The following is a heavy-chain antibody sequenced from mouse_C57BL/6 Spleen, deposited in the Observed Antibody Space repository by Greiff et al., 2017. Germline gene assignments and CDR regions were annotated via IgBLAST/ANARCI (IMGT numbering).Heavy chain of an antibody. V-gene: IGHV1-69*01. Sequence: QVQLQQPGAELMMPGASVKVSCKASGYTFSSYWMHWVKQRPGQGLEWIGEIDPSDSNTNYNQKFKGKSTLTVDKSSSTAYMQLSSLTSEDSAVFYCARGTTSSRDWYFDVWGTGTTVTVSS. D-gene: IGHD1-1*01. CDR1: GYTFSSYW. CDR2: IDPSDSNT. CDR3: ARGTTSSRDWYFDV. J-gene: IGHJ1*03.